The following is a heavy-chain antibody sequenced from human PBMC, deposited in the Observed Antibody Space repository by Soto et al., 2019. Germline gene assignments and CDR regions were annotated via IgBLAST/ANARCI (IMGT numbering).Heavy chain of an antibody. Sequence: PSETLSLTCIVSAGSISSTTYYWVWIRQPPGRGLEWIGFIYYAGSPTYNPSLKSRVTISVDTSKNQFSLTVTSVTAADTAVYYCARRIVATETFEYWGQGTLVTVSS. D-gene: IGHD5-12*01. J-gene: IGHJ4*02. CDR1: AGSISSTTYY. CDR2: IYYAGSP. V-gene: IGHV4-39*01. CDR3: ARRIVATETFEY.